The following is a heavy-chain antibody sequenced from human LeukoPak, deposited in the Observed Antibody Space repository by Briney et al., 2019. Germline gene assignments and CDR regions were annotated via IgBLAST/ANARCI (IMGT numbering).Heavy chain of an antibody. V-gene: IGHV3-38-3*01. CDR1: GFTVSSNE. CDR2: ISGGST. J-gene: IGHJ3*02. Sequence: GGSLRLSCAASGFTVSSNEMSWVRQAPGKGLEWVSSISGGSTYYADSRKGRFTISRDNSKNSLYLQMNSLRAEDTAVYYCARVLIVGATGDAFDIWGQGTMVTVSS. CDR3: ARVLIVGATGDAFDI. D-gene: IGHD1-26*01.